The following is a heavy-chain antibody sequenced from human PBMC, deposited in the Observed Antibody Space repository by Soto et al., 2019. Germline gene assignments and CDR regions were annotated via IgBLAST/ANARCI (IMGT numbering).Heavy chain of an antibody. CDR3: AKDDGLSYYFDY. CDR2: ISGSGGST. Sequence: PVGSLRLSCAASGFTFSSYAMSWVRQAPGKGLEWVSAISGSGGSTYYADSVKGRFTISRDNSKNTLYLQMNSLRAEDTAVYYCAKDDGLSYYFDYWGQGTLVTVSS. J-gene: IGHJ4*02. V-gene: IGHV3-23*01. D-gene: IGHD1-26*01. CDR1: GFTFSSYA.